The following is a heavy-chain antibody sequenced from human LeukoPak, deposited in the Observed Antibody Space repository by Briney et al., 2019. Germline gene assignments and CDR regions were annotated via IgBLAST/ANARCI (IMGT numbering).Heavy chain of an antibody. CDR1: GGSFSGYY. V-gene: IGHV4-34*01. Sequence: PSETLSLTCAVYGGSFSGYYWSWIRQPPGKGLEWIGEINHSGSTNYNPSLKSRVTISVDTSKNQFSLKLGSVTAADTAVYYCATTVTNYYYGMDVWGQGTTVTVSS. J-gene: IGHJ6*02. CDR2: INHSGST. D-gene: IGHD4-17*01. CDR3: ATTVTNYYYGMDV.